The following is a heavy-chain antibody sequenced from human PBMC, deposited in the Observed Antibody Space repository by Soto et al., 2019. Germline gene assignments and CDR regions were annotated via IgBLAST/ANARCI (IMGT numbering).Heavy chain of an antibody. CDR3: SRGGDIVVVPVDTYYYDGLDV. Sequence: QVHLVESRGGVVQPGRSLRLSCAASGFPFSNYAMHWVRQAPGKGLKWVAFISYDGSNKYYADSVKGRFTVSRDNSKNTLYLQMNSLRAENTAVYYCSRGGDIVVVPVDTYYYDGLDVWGQGTTVTVSS. CDR1: GFPFSNYA. V-gene: IGHV3-30-3*01. D-gene: IGHD2-2*01. CDR2: ISYDGSNK. J-gene: IGHJ6*02.